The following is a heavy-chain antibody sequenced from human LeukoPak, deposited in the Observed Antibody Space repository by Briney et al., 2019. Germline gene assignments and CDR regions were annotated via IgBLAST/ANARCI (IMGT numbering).Heavy chain of an antibody. CDR2: INPSGGST. V-gene: IGHV1-46*01. J-gene: IGHJ4*02. Sequence: ASVKVSCKASGDTFSSYYMHWVRQAPGQGLEWMGIINPSGGSTSYAQKFQGRVTMTRDMFTSTVYMELSSLRSEDTAVYYCARATIFGVVIIDYWGQGTLVTVSS. D-gene: IGHD3-3*01. CDR3: ARATIFGVVIIDY. CDR1: GDTFSSYY.